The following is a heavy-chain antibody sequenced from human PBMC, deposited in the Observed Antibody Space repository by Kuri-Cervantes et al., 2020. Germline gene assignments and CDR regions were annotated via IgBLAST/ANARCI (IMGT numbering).Heavy chain of an antibody. CDR1: AYSISSGYY. CDR2: IYHSGST. J-gene: IGHJ4*02. D-gene: IGHD4-17*01. CDR3: ARGDGDYGDYFVDY. Sequence: SQTLSLTCAVSAYSISSGYYWGWIRQPPGKGLEWIGIIYHSGSTYYNPSLKSRVTISVDTSKNQFSLKLSSVTAADTAVYYCARGDGDYGDYFVDYWGQGTLVTVSS. V-gene: IGHV4-38-2*01.